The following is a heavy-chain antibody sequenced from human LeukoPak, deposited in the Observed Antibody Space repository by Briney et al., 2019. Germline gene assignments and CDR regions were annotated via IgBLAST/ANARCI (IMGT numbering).Heavy chain of an antibody. CDR3: ARGDLGTVTTCDY. Sequence: GGSLRLSCDASGFTFSKSWMTWVRQAPGKGLEWVSYISSSSSTIYYADSVKGRFTISRDNAKNSLYLQMNSLRAEDTAVYYCARGDLGTVTTCDYWGQGTLVTVSS. J-gene: IGHJ4*02. CDR2: ISSSSSTI. V-gene: IGHV3-48*04. D-gene: IGHD4-17*01. CDR1: GFTFSKSW.